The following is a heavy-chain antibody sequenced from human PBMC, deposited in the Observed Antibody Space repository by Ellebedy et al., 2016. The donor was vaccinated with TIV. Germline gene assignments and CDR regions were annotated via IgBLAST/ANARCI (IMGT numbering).Heavy chain of an antibody. CDR2: IPYDGSSK. CDR3: ARDLDKSSGWYGGAAY. V-gene: IGHV3-30-3*01. CDR1: GFTFNSYA. J-gene: IGHJ4*02. Sequence: GESLKISCAASGFTFNSYAMHWVRQAPGKRLEWVAVIPYDGSSKYYADSVKGRFTISRDNSMTTLYLEMNSLSAEDTAVYYCARDLDKSSGWYGGAAYWGQGTLVTVSS. D-gene: IGHD6-19*01.